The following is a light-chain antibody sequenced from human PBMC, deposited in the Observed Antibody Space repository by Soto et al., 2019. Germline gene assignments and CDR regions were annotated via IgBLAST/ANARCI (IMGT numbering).Light chain of an antibody. CDR2: DAS. Sequence: DIVLPKYKATRSLSPGERSTLSCRASQSVSNYLAWYQQKPGQAPRLLIYDASNRVTGIPARFSGSGSGTEFTLTICNLQPDDFTTYFCQLYNIYPKTFGQG. CDR1: QSVSNY. V-gene: IGKV3-11*01. CDR3: QLYNIYPKT. J-gene: IGKJ1*01.